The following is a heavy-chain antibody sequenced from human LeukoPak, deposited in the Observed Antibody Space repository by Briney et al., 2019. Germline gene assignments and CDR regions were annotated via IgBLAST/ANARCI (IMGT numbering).Heavy chain of an antibody. Sequence: RCLRPSCAPSGFTFDVYAMDWVRRAPGKGLEWGSGISWNSGSIGYAASVEGRFPISRDNAKNSLYLQMNSLRAEDTALYYCAKGADSSFYYYYGMDVWGQGTTVTVSS. CDR2: ISWNSGSI. CDR1: GFTFDVYA. CDR3: AKGADSSFYYYYGMDV. V-gene: IGHV3-9*01. J-gene: IGHJ6*02. D-gene: IGHD6-6*01.